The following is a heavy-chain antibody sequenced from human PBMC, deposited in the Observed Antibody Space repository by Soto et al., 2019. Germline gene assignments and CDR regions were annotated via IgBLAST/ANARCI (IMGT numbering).Heavy chain of an antibody. CDR3: ARAYGSGSYYTPLDP. Sequence: PSETLSLTCTVSGGSISSSSYYWGWIRQPPGKGLEWIGSIYYSGSTNYNPSLNSRVTISVVTSKNQFSLRLSSVTAADTAVYYCARAYGSGSYYTPLDPWGQGTLVTVSS. CDR1: GGSISSSSYY. D-gene: IGHD3-10*01. J-gene: IGHJ5*02. V-gene: IGHV4-39*07. CDR2: IYYSGST.